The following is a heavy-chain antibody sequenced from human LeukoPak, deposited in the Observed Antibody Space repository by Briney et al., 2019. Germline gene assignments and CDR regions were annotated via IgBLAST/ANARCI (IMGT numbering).Heavy chain of an antibody. CDR2: ISGSGGST. Sequence: GGSLRLSCAASGFTFSSYAMSWVRQAPGKGLEWVSAISGSGGSTYYADSVKGRFTISRDNAKNSLYLQMNSLRAEDTALYHCARVENGYSSSWYFDYWGQGTLVTVSS. D-gene: IGHD6-13*01. V-gene: IGHV3-23*01. J-gene: IGHJ4*02. CDR3: ARVENGYSSSWYFDY. CDR1: GFTFSSYA.